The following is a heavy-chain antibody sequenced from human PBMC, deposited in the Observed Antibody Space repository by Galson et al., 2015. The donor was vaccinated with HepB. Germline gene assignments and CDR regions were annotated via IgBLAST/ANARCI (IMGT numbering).Heavy chain of an antibody. CDR2: INAGNGNT. J-gene: IGHJ4*02. CDR1: GCTFTSYA. CDR3: ATGSGYSSGWDPYYFDY. D-gene: IGHD6-19*01. V-gene: IGHV1-3*01. Sequence: SVKVSCKASGCTFTSYAMHWVRQAPGQRLEWMGWINAGNGNTKYSQKFQGRVTITRDTSASTAYMELSSLRSEDTAVYYCATGSGYSSGWDPYYFDYWGQGTLVTVSS.